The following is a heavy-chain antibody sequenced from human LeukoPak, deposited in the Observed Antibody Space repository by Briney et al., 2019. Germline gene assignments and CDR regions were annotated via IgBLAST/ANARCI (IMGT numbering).Heavy chain of an antibody. Sequence: SVKVSCKASGGTFSSYAISWVRQAPGQGLEWMGRIIPILGIANYAQKFQGRVTITADKSTSTAYMELSSLRSEDTAVYYCARDEISLGNYYGSGSYYKPLDYWGQGTLVTVSS. J-gene: IGHJ4*02. CDR2: IIPILGIA. CDR1: GGTFSSYA. D-gene: IGHD3-10*01. CDR3: ARDEISLGNYYGSGSYYKPLDY. V-gene: IGHV1-69*04.